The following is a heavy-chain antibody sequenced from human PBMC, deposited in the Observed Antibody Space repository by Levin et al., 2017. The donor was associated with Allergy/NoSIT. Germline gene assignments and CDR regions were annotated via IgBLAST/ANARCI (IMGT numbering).Heavy chain of an antibody. CDR3: ARDRGEYSSRRENYYYYMDV. D-gene: IGHD6-13*01. CDR1: GGSISSGSYY. V-gene: IGHV4-61*02. J-gene: IGHJ6*03. CDR2: IYTSGST. Sequence: SSETLSLTCTVSGGSISSGSYYWSWIRQPAGKGLEWIGRIYTSGSTNYNPSLKSRVTISVDTSKNQFSLKLSSVTAADTAVYYCARDRGEYSSRRENYYYYMDVWGKGTTVTVSS.